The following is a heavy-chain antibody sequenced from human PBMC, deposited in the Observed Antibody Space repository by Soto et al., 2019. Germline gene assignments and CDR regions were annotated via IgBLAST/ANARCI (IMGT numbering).Heavy chain of an antibody. Sequence: EVKLVESGGGLVQPGGSLRLSCAASGFTFSSYWMSWVRQAPGKGLEWVANIKQDGSEKYYVESVKGRFTISRDNAKNSLYRQMNSLRAEDTAVYYCARGGPRHNWFDPWGQGTLVTVSS. V-gene: IGHV3-7*01. D-gene: IGHD2-15*01. J-gene: IGHJ5*02. CDR1: GFTFSSYW. CDR3: ARGGPRHNWFDP. CDR2: IKQDGSEK.